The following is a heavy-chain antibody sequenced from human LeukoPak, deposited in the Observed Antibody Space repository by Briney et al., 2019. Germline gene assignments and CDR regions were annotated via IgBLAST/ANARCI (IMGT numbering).Heavy chain of an antibody. J-gene: IGHJ4*02. CDR1: GGSLSSYY. CDR3: ARPLYDSSNYYILYY. D-gene: IGHD3-22*01. Sequence: SETLSLTCTVSGGSLSSYYWSWIRQPPGTGLEWIGYIYYSGSTNYNPSLKSRVTISVDTSKNQFSLKLTSVTAADTAVYFCARPLYDSSNYYILYYWGQGTLVTVSS. CDR2: IYYSGST. V-gene: IGHV4-59*08.